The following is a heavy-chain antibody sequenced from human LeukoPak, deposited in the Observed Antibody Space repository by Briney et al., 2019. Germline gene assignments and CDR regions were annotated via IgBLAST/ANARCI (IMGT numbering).Heavy chain of an antibody. CDR3: ARPTGNAFDI. Sequence: GGSLRLSCAASGFTFSSYEVNWVRQAPVKGLEWVSYISSTGGTIYYADSVKGRFTISRDNAKNSLYLQMNSLRAEDTAVYYCARPTGNAFDIWGQGTMVTVSS. J-gene: IGHJ3*02. V-gene: IGHV3-48*03. D-gene: IGHD1-1*01. CDR1: GFTFSSYE. CDR2: ISSTGGTI.